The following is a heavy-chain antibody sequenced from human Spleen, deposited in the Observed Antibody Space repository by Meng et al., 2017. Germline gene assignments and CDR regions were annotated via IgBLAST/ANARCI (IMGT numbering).Heavy chain of an antibody. CDR1: GYTITGYY. J-gene: IGHJ6*02. V-gene: IGHV1-2*02. CDR3: ARASSGQYYYYGMDV. CDR2: INPNSGGT. D-gene: IGHD3-10*01. Sequence: ASVKVSCKASGYTITGYYMHWVRQAPGQGLEWMGWINPNSGGTNYAQKFQGRVTMTRDTSISTAYMELSRLRSDDTAVYYCARASSGQYYYYGMDVWGQGTTVTVSS.